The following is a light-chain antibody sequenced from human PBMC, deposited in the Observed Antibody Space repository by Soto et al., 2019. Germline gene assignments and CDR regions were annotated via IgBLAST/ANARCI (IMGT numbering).Light chain of an antibody. CDR2: SNN. Sequence: QSVLTQPPSASGTPGQRVTISCSGSSSNIGTYTVNWYQQLPGTAPKLLIYSNNQRPSGVPDRFSGSKSGTSASRAISGLQSEDEADYYCAAWDDNLNAVIFGGGTKLTVL. J-gene: IGLJ2*01. V-gene: IGLV1-44*01. CDR3: AAWDDNLNAVI. CDR1: SSNIGTYT.